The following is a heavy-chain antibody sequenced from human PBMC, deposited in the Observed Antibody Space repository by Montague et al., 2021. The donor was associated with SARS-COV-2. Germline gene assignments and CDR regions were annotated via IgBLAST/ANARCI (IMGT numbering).Heavy chain of an antibody. J-gene: IGHJ4*02. CDR3: ARESLGAVDY. CDR2: IYPTGSTNDNPSLISGST. Sequence: SETLSLTCSVSGGSFNNYYWSWIRQPAGKGLEWIGRIYPTGSTNDNPSLISGSTNYNPSLKVRVSMSLDTSNNQFSLTVTSVTAAYTAVYYCARESLGAVDYWGQGTLVTVSS. D-gene: IGHD5/OR15-5a*01. V-gene: IGHV4-4*07. CDR1: GGSFNNYY.